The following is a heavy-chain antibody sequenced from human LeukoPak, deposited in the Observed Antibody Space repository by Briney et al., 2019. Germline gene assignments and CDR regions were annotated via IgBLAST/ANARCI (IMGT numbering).Heavy chain of an antibody. CDR3: AEIWFGELAGIQH. V-gene: IGHV5-51*01. CDR1: GYNFYTYW. Sequence: GESLQISCKGSGYNFYTYWIGWVRQMPGKGLEWMGIIYPGDSQTRYSPSFQGQVTISADKSISTAYLQWNSLKASDTAMYYCAEIWFGELAGIQHWGQGTLVTVSS. D-gene: IGHD3-10*01. CDR2: IYPGDSQT. J-gene: IGHJ1*01.